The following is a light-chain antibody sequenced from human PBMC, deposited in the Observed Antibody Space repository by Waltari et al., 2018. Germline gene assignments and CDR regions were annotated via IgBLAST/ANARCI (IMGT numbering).Light chain of an antibody. CDR1: QSIGRS. CDR2: YAS. Sequence: EIVLTQSPDFQSVTPQEKVTITCRASQSIGRSLHWYHRKPGQSPNLLIKYASQSIAGVPSRFSGSGSGTDFTLTITSLEAEDAATYFCHQSSKLPITFGQGTRLEI. J-gene: IGKJ5*01. CDR3: HQSSKLPIT. V-gene: IGKV6-21*02.